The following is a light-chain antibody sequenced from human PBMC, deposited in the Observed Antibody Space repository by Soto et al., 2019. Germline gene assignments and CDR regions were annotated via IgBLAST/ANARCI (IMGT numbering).Light chain of an antibody. V-gene: IGKV1-16*02. CDR1: QEISNH. Sequence: DIQMTQSPSSLSASVGDRVTITCRASQEISNHLAWFQQKPGKPPKSLISDTSSLQSGVPSKFSGSGSGTDFTLTISRLQPEDFATYYCQQYHNYPVTFGGGTKVECK. CDR3: QQYHNYPVT. CDR2: DTS. J-gene: IGKJ4*01.